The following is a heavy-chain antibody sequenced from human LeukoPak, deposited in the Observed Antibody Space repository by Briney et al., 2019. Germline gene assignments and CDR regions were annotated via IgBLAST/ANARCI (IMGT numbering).Heavy chain of an antibody. D-gene: IGHD3-10*01. V-gene: IGHV3-33*01. Sequence: PGGSLRLSCAASGFTFSDYAMHWVRQAPGKGLEWVAVIGYDGSNKYDADSVKGRFTISRDNSKNMMYLQMNSLRAEDTAVYYCARDRSMVRGVMVGTFDLWGQGTMVTVSS. CDR1: GFTFSDYA. CDR2: IGYDGSNK. CDR3: ARDRSMVRGVMVGTFDL. J-gene: IGHJ3*01.